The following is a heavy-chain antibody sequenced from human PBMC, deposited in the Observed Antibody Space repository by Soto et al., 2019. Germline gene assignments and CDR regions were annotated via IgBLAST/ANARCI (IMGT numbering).Heavy chain of an antibody. V-gene: IGHV4-31*03. Sequence: QVQLQESGPGLVKPSQTLSLTCTVSGGSISSDDYYWSWIRQHPGKGLEWTGYIYYSGSTYYNPSFKSRVTISVDTSKNQFSPKLTSVTAADTAVYFCARGVKSRGGMDVWVQGTTVTVSS. CDR1: GGSISSDDYY. D-gene: IGHD2-21*01. CDR3: ARGVKSRGGMDV. CDR2: IYYSGST. J-gene: IGHJ6*02.